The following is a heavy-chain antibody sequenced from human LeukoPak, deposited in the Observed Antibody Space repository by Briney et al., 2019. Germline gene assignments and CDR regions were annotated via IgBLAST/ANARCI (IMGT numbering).Heavy chain of an antibody. CDR1: GFTFSSYW. Sequence: GGSLRLSCAASGFTFSSYWMSWVRQAPGKGLEWVANIKQDGSEKYYVDSVKGRFTISRDNAKNSLYLQMNSLRAEDTAVYYCARDVSSGWYGDDYWGQRTLVTVSS. V-gene: IGHV3-7*03. D-gene: IGHD6-19*01. J-gene: IGHJ4*02. CDR3: ARDVSSGWYGDDY. CDR2: IKQDGSEK.